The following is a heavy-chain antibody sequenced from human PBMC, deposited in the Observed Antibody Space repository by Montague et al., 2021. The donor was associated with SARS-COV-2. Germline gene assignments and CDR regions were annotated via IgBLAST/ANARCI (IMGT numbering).Heavy chain of an antibody. CDR2: IDWDDDK. Sequence: PALVKPTQTLTLTCTFSGFSLSTSGMCVSWICQPPGKALEWLARIDWDDDKYYSTFLTTRLTISKDTSKNQVVLTMTNMDPVDTATYYCARDWGCTHFDYWGQGTLVTASS. D-gene: IGHD7-27*01. V-gene: IGHV2-70*11. CDR1: GFSLSTSGMC. CDR3: ARDWGCTHFDY. J-gene: IGHJ4*02.